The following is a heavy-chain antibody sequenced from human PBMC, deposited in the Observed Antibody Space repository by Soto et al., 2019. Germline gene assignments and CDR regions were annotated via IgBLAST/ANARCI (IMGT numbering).Heavy chain of an antibody. D-gene: IGHD3-22*01. CDR2: IDWDDDK. J-gene: IGHJ4*02. CDR3: ARVPYYYDSSGYYYVLDY. CDR1: GFSLSTSGMC. V-gene: IGHV2-70*01. Sequence: SGPTLVNPTQTLTLTCTFSGFSLSTSGMCVSWIRQPPGKALEWLALIDWDDDKYYSTSLKTRLTISKDTSKNQVVLTMTNMDPVDTATYYCARVPYYYDSSGYYYVLDYWGQGTLVTVSS.